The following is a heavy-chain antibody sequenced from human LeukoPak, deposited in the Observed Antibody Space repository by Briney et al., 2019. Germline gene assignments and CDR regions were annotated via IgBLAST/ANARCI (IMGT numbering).Heavy chain of an antibody. CDR2: ISHSGST. Sequence: SETLSLTCTVSGSSISSSYYGAWIRQPPGTGLEGIATISHSGSTYYNPSLKSRVTISADTSQNQHSLRLNSVTVADTAVYYCARVNTVMATFDYWGQETPVTVSS. J-gene: IGHJ4*02. V-gene: IGHV4-38-2*02. CDR1: GSSISSSYY. CDR3: ARVNTVMATFDY. D-gene: IGHD5-24*01.